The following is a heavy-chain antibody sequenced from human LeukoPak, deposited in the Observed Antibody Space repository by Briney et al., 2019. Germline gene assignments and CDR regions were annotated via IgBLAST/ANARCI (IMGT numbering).Heavy chain of an antibody. J-gene: IGHJ4*02. CDR2: IYSGGST. CDR1: GFTVSSYY. D-gene: IGHD5-18*01. CDR3: ARAQDTAMVYYFDS. Sequence: PGGSLRLSCAASGFTVSSYYMSWVRQPPGKGLEWVSIIYSGGSTYYADSVKGRFTIPRDNSKNTLYLQMNSLRAEDTAVYYCARAQDTAMVYYFDSWGQGTLVTVSS. V-gene: IGHV3-53*01.